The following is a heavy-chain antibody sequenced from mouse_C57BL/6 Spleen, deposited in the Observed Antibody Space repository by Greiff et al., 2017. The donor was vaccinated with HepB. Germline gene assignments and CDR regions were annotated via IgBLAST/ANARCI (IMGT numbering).Heavy chain of an antibody. V-gene: IGHV1-62-2*01. J-gene: IGHJ4*01. CDR1: GYTFTEYT. D-gene: IGHD2-4*01. Sequence: VQLQQSGAELVKPGASVKLSCKASGYTFTEYTIHWVKQRSGQGLGWIGWFYPGSGSIKYNEKFKDKATLTADKSSSTVYMELSRLTSEDSAVYFCARHEGGVYYDYDEGYAMDYWGQGTSVTVSS. CDR3: ARHEGGVYYDYDEGYAMDY. CDR2: FYPGSGSI.